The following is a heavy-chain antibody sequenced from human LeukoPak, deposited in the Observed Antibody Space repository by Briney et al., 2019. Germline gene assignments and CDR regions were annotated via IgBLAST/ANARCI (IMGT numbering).Heavy chain of an antibody. D-gene: IGHD1-7*01. V-gene: IGHV3-9*03. CDR1: GFTFSSYE. J-gene: IGHJ5*02. CDR3: AKDRLELPSGWFDP. Sequence: QPGGSLRLSCAASGFTFSSYEMHWVRQAPGKGLEWVSGISWNSGSIGSADSVKGRFTISRDNAKNSLYLQMNSLRAEDMALYYCAKDRLELPSGWFDPWGQGTLVTVSS. CDR2: ISWNSGSI.